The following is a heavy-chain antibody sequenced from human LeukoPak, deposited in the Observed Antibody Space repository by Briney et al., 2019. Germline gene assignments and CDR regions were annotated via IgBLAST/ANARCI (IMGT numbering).Heavy chain of an antibody. J-gene: IGHJ3*02. D-gene: IGHD3-22*01. Sequence: GGSLRLSCAASGFTFSSYEMNWVRQAPGKGLEWVSYISSSGSTIYYADSVKGRFTISRDNSKNTLYLQMNSLRAEDTAVYYCARDLGRGYYDSSGDAFDIWGQGTMVTVSS. CDR1: GFTFSSYE. CDR3: ARDLGRGYYDSSGDAFDI. V-gene: IGHV3-48*03. CDR2: ISSSGSTI.